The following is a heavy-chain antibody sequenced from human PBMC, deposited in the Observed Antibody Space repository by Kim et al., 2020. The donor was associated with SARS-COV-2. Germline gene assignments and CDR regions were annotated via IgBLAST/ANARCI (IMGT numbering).Heavy chain of an antibody. CDR1: GYSFTSYW. CDR2: IYPGDSDT. D-gene: IGHD6-19*01. Sequence: GESLKISCKGSGYSFTSYWIGWVRQMPGKGLEWMGIIYPGDSDTRYSPSFQGQVTISADKSISTAYLQWSSLKASDTAMYYCARHAAIAVAGRNWFDPWGQGTLVTVSS. CDR3: ARHAAIAVAGRNWFDP. J-gene: IGHJ5*02. V-gene: IGHV5-51*01.